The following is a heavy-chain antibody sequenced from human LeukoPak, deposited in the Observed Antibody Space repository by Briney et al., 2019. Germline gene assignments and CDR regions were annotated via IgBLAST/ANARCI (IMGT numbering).Heavy chain of an antibody. D-gene: IGHD1-26*01. Sequence: GGSLRLSCAASGFTFSSYWMSWVRQAPGKGMEWVANIKQDGSEKYYVDSVKGRFTISRDNAKNSLYLQMNSLRAEDTAVYYCARETLLYPFGGATRLDVWGQGTTVTVSS. CDR1: GFTFSSYW. J-gene: IGHJ6*02. V-gene: IGHV3-7*01. CDR2: IKQDGSEK. CDR3: ARETLLYPFGGATRLDV.